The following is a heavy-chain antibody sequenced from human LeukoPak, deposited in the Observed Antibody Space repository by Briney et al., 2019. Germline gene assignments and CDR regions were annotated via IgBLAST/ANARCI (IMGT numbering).Heavy chain of an antibody. CDR2: IGISSGNT. D-gene: IGHD1-1*01. V-gene: IGHV3-11*06. CDR1: GFPFNEYS. J-gene: IGHJ4*02. CDR3: ARDHNYAFDN. Sequence: KSGGSLRLSCAASGFPFNEYSMNWVRQAPGKGLEWISYIGISSGNTKYADSVKGRFTISGDNAKKSLYLRMNSLRVEDTAVYYCARDHNYAFDNWGQGTLVTVSS.